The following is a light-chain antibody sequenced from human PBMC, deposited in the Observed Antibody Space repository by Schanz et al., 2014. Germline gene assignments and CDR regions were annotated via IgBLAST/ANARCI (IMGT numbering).Light chain of an antibody. V-gene: IGLV2-14*01. CDR3: SSYTSSSTWV. J-gene: IGLJ3*02. CDR2: EVN. CDR1: ASDVGGYNY. Sequence: QSALTQPASVSGSPGQSITISCTGTASDVGGYNYVSWYQQYPGKAPKLMINEVNKRPSGVPDRFSGSKSGNPASMTISGLQAEDEADYYCSSYTSSSTWVFGGGTKLTVL.